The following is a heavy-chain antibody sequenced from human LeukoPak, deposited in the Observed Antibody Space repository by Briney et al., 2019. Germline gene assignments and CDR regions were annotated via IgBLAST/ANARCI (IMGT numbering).Heavy chain of an antibody. CDR1: GGTFSNYA. V-gene: IGHV1-69*13. Sequence: GASVKVSCKASGGTFSNYAISWVRQAPGQGLEWMGGITPIFATPSYAQKSQGRVTITADESTSTAYMELSGLRSEDTAVYYCARWAGYCRITNCYSAFDYWGQGTLVTVSS. CDR2: ITPIFATP. J-gene: IGHJ4*02. CDR3: ARWAGYCRITNCYSAFDY. D-gene: IGHD2-2*02.